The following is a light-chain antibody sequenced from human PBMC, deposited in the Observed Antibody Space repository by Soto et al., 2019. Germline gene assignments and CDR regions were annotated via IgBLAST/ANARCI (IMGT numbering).Light chain of an antibody. CDR3: SSYTSSSTLEVV. Sequence: QSVLTQPASVSGSPGQSITISCTGTSSDVGGYNYVSWYQQHPGKAPKLMIYDVSNRPSGVSNRFSGPKSGNTASLTISGLQAEDEADYYCSSYTSSSTLEVVFGGGTKLTVL. CDR2: DVS. V-gene: IGLV2-14*01. CDR1: SSDVGGYNY. J-gene: IGLJ2*01.